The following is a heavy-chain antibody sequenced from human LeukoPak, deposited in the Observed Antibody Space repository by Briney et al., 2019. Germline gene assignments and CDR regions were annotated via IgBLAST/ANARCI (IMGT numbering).Heavy chain of an antibody. D-gene: IGHD2-15*01. CDR1: GGSISRYY. CDR3: ARISCSGGSCYLDY. V-gene: IGHV4-4*07. J-gene: IGHJ4*02. CDR2: IYSSGST. Sequence: SETLSLTCTVPGGSISRYYWSWIRQPAGKGLEWIGRIYSSGSTNYNPSLRSRVTMSVDTSKNQFSLKLSSVTAADTAVYYCARISCSGGSCYLDYWGQGTLVTVSS.